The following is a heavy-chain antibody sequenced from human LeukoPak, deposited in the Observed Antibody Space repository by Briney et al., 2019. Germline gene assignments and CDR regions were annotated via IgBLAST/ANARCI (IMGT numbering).Heavy chain of an antibody. V-gene: IGHV3-21*01. D-gene: IGHD3-10*01. CDR3: ARAPHGSGSGSPNGVAFDI. CDR1: GFTFDDYG. Sequence: PGGSLRLSCAASGFTFDDYGMNWVRQAPGKGLEWVSSISSSSSYIYYADSVKGRFTISRDNAKNSLYLQMNSLRAEDTAVYYCARAPHGSGSGSPNGVAFDIWGQGTMVTVSP. J-gene: IGHJ3*02. CDR2: ISSSSSYI.